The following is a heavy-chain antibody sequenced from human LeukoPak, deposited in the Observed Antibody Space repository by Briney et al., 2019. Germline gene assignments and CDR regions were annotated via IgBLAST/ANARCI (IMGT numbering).Heavy chain of an antibody. Sequence: ASVKVSCKASGYTFTGYYMHWVRQAPGQGLEWMGWINPNSGGTNYAQKFQGRVTMTRDTSISTAYMELSRLRSDDTAVYYCARPTSGSTHDAFDIWGQGTMVTVSS. D-gene: IGHD5-12*01. V-gene: IGHV1-2*02. CDR2: INPNSGGT. J-gene: IGHJ3*02. CDR3: ARPTSGSTHDAFDI. CDR1: GYTFTGYY.